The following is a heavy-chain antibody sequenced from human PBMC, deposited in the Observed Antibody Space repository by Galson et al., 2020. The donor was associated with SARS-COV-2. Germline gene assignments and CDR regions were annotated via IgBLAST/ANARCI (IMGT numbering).Heavy chain of an antibody. CDR3: ATEATYCTDDTCSGSNYYYYMDV. V-gene: IGHV4-59*01. J-gene: IGHJ6*03. CDR2: VYDSGST. Sequence: SQTLSLTCSVSGGSISRYYWSWIRQTPGKGLEWIGNVYDSGSTNYNPSFKSRVSISVDTSKNLFSLQLMSVTAADTAVYHCATEATYCTDDTCSGSNYYYYMDVWGKGTTVTVSS. CDR1: GGSISRYY. D-gene: IGHD2-8*01.